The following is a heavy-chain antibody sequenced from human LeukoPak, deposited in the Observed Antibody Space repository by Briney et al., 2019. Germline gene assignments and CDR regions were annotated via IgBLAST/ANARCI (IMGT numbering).Heavy chain of an antibody. CDR2: IDHSGDT. V-gene: IGHV4-34*01. CDR3: ARGSPFQE. CDR1: GGSISGFY. J-gene: IGHJ1*01. Sequence: PSETLSLTCAVYGGSISGFYYTWIRQPPGKGREWIGEIDHSGDTNYNPSLKSRAIVSVDTSKSQFSLKLTSVTAADAAVYYCARGSPFQEWGQGTLVTVSS.